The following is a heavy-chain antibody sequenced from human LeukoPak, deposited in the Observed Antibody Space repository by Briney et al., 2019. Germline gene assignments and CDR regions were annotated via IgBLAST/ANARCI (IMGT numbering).Heavy chain of an antibody. J-gene: IGHJ4*02. Sequence: SKTLSLTCTVSGGSVSSYYWSWIRQPPGKGLEWIGYIYYSGSTNYNPSLKSRVTISVDTSKNQFSLKLSSVTAADTAVYYCARDPSGYSSSWYDYWGQGTLVTVSS. V-gene: IGHV4-59*02. D-gene: IGHD6-13*01. CDR3: ARDPSGYSSSWYDY. CDR2: IYYSGST. CDR1: GGSVSSYY.